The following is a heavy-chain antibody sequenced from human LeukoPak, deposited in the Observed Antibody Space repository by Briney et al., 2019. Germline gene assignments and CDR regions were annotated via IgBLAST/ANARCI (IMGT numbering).Heavy chain of an antibody. CDR3: ARVGDYEGDYFDY. Sequence: SETLSLTCTVSGGSISSGDYYWSWIRQPPGKGLEWIGYIYYSGSTYYNPSLKSRVTISVDTSKNQFSLKLSSVTAADTAVYYCARVGDYEGDYFDYWGQGTLVTVSS. D-gene: IGHD4-17*01. J-gene: IGHJ4*02. V-gene: IGHV4-30-4*01. CDR2: IYYSGST. CDR1: GGSISSGDYY.